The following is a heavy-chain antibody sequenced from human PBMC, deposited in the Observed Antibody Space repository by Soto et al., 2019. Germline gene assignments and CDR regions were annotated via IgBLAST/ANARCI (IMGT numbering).Heavy chain of an antibody. Sequence: SETLSLTCTVSGGSISSYYWSWTRQPPGKGLEWIGYIYYSGSTNYNPSLKSRVTISVDTSKNQFSLKLSSVTAADTAVYYCAGEYSSSSWSYNWFDPWGQGTLVTVSS. CDR2: IYYSGST. V-gene: IGHV4-59*12. D-gene: IGHD6-6*01. J-gene: IGHJ5*02. CDR1: GGSISSYY. CDR3: AGEYSSSSWSYNWFDP.